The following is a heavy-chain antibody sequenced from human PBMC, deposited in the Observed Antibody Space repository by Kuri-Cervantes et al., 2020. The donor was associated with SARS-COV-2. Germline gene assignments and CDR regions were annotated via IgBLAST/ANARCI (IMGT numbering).Heavy chain of an antibody. CDR3: ARDERDYDFWSGYYKDENWYFDL. D-gene: IGHD3-3*01. V-gene: IGHV3-38-3*01. CDR2: ISGGST. CDR1: GFTVSSNE. Sequence: GGSLRLSCAASGFTVSSNEMSWVRQAPGKGLEWVSSISGGSTYYADSRKGRFTISRDNSKNTLHLQMNSLRAEDTAVYYCARDERDYDFWSGYYKDENWYFDLWGRGTLVTVSS. J-gene: IGHJ2*01.